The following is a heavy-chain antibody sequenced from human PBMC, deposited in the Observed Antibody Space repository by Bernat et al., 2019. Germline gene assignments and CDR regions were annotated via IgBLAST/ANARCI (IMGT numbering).Heavy chain of an antibody. D-gene: IGHD1-20*01. CDR3: ARGVLDSLTPLHYYYYGMDV. CDR1: GFTVSSNY. Sequence: EVQLVESGGGLVQPGGSLRLSCAASGFTVSSNYMSWVRQAPGKGLEWVSVIYSGGSTYYADSVKGRFTISRDNSKNTLYLQMNSLRAEDTAVYYCARGVLDSLTPLHYYYYGMDVWGQGTTVTVSS. CDR2: IYSGGST. J-gene: IGHJ6*02. V-gene: IGHV3-66*01.